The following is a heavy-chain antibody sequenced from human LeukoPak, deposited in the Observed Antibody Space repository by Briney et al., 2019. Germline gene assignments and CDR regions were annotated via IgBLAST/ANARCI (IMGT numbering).Heavy chain of an antibody. Sequence: GGSLRLSCAASGFTFDRFTIHWVRQTPGKGLEWVANINQDGSEKYYADSVKGRFTISRDNAKNSLYLQMNSLRAEDTAVYFCVRPELPGWSVLFDFWGQGTLVTVSS. CDR1: GFTFDRFT. CDR3: VRPELPGWSVLFDF. J-gene: IGHJ4*02. V-gene: IGHV3-7*01. CDR2: INQDGSEK. D-gene: IGHD2-15*01.